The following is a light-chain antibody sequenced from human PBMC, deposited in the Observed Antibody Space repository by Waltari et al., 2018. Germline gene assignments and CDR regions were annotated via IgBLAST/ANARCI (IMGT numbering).Light chain of an antibody. CDR1: SSNIGAGYD. CDR2: GNF. Sequence: QSVLTQPPSVSGAPGQRVTISCAGSSSNIGAGYDVHWYQQLPGTAPKLLIYGNFKRPSGVPDRFSGSKSGPSASLAITGLQAEDEADYYCQSYDSSLSGSVFGGGTKLTVL. CDR3: QSYDSSLSGSV. V-gene: IGLV1-40*01. J-gene: IGLJ2*01.